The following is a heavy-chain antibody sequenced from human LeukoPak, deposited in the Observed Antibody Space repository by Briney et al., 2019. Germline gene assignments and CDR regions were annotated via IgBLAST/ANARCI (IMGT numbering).Heavy chain of an antibody. CDR3: ARGLTDFDH. CDR2: INHSGST. J-gene: IGHJ4*02. V-gene: IGHV4-34*01. CDR1: GGSFSGYY. Sequence: SETLSLTCAVYGGSFSGYYWSWIRQPPGKGLEWIGEINHSGSTNYNPSLKSRVTISVDTSKNQFSLKLSSVTAADTAVYYCARGLTDFDHWGQGTLVTVSS. D-gene: IGHD2-21*02.